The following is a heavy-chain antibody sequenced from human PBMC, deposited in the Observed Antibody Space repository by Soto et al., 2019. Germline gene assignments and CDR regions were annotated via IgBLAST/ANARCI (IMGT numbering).Heavy chain of an antibody. CDR3: ARVASYSNYVRRSPEWFDP. CDR1: GGSFSGYY. V-gene: IGHV4-34*01. Sequence: SETLSLTCAVYGGSFSGYYWSWIRQPPGKGLEWIGEINHSGSTNYNPSLKSRVTISVDTSKNQFSLKLSSVTAADTAVYYCARVASYSNYVRRSPEWFDPWGQGTLVTVSS. J-gene: IGHJ5*02. CDR2: INHSGST. D-gene: IGHD4-4*01.